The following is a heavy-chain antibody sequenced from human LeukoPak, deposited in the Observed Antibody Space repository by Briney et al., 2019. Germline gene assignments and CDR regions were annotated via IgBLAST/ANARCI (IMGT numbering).Heavy chain of an antibody. J-gene: IGHJ6*02. D-gene: IGHD2-15*01. CDR1: GYTFTSYG. V-gene: IGHV1-18*01. CDR3: ARVSVYCSGGSCYSSYGMDV. Sequence: ASVKVSCKASGYTFTSYGISWVRQAFGQGLEWMGWISAYNGNTNYAQKLQGRVTMTTDTSTSTAYMELRSLRSDDTAVYYCARVSVYCSGGSCYSSYGMDVWGQGTTVTVSS. CDR2: ISAYNGNT.